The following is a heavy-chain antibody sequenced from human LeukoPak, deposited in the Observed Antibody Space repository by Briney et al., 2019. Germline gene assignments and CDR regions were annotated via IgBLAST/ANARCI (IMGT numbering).Heavy chain of an antibody. CDR1: GFTFSSYE. V-gene: IGHV3-23*01. J-gene: IGHJ3*02. Sequence: QTGGSLRLSCAASGFTFSSYEMNWVRQAPGKGLEWVSHISGGGDGTYYADSVKGRFTISRDNSKNTLFLQMKRLRAEDTALYFCAKARRTVDAFDIWGQGTRVIVSS. CDR3: AKARRTVDAFDI. D-gene: IGHD1-1*01. CDR2: ISGGGDGT.